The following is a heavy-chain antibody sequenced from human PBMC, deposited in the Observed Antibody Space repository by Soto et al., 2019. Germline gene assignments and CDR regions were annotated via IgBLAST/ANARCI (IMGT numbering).Heavy chain of an antibody. CDR3: ARDPVGVTHFDY. CDR2: IYYMGRT. V-gene: IGHV4-61*08. CDR1: GGSISSGGYY. J-gene: IGHJ4*02. Sequence: PSETLSLTCTVSGGSISSGGYYWSWIRQHPGKGLEWIGYIYYMGRTNYNPSLRSRVTMSIDTSRNQFSLKLRSVTAADTAVYYCARDPVGVTHFDYWGQGALVTVSS. D-gene: IGHD1-26*01.